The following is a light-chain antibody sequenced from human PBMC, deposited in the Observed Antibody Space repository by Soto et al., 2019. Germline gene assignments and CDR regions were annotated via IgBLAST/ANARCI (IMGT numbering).Light chain of an antibody. CDR1: QSFSYY. CDR2: GTS. Sequence: EIVMTQSPATLSVSPGERATLSCRASQSFSYYVAWYQQKPGQVPRLLLYGTSTRATGIPARFSGSGSETDFTLTISSLEPEDFAVYYCQQRSNWPPITFGQGTRLEIK. V-gene: IGKV3-11*01. J-gene: IGKJ5*01. CDR3: QQRSNWPPIT.